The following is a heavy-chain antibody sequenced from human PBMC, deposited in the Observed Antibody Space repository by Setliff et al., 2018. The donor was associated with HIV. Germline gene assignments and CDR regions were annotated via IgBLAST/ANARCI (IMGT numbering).Heavy chain of an antibody. CDR3: ARDLSYDYDRSSDTFDY. CDR2: INSDGTST. J-gene: IGHJ4*02. CDR1: GFTFSPYW. Sequence: GGSLRLSCAASGFTFSPYWMHWVRQAPGKGLVWVSRINSDGTSTTYADSVKGRFTISRDNAKNTLYLQMDSLRAEDTAVYYCARDLSYDYDRSSDTFDYWGQGTLVTVSS. V-gene: IGHV3-74*03. D-gene: IGHD3-22*01.